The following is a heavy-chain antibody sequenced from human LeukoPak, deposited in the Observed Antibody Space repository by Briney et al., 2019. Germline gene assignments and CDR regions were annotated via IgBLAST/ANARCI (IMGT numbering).Heavy chain of an antibody. CDR2: MNPNSGNT. CDR1: GYTFTSYD. J-gene: IGHJ4*02. D-gene: IGHD1-26*01. V-gene: IGHV1-8*03. CDR3: ARGSGSYRKRYFDY. Sequence: ASVTVSCKASGYTFTSYDINWVRQATGQGLEWMGWMNPNSGNTGYAQKFQGRVTITRNTSISTAYMELSSLRSEDTAVYYCARGSGSYRKRYFDYWGQGTLVTVSS.